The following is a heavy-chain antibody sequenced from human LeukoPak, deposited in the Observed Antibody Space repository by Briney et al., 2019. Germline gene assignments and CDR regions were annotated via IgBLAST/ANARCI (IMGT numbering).Heavy chain of an antibody. J-gene: IGHJ2*01. CDR1: GFTFSRYW. V-gene: IGHV3-74*01. CDR2: IKSDGRTT. Sequence: GGSLRLSCAASGFTFSRYWMHWVRHGPGKGLVWVSRIKSDGRTTHYADSVKGRFTISRDNAKNTLYLQMNSLRAEDSAMYYCAKELVWFGESQSYFDLWGRGTLVTVSS. CDR3: AKELVWFGESQSYFDL. D-gene: IGHD3-10*01.